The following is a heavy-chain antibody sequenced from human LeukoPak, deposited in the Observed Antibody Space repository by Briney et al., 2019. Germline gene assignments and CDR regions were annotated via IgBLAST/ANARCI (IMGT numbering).Heavy chain of an antibody. CDR1: AGSISNHF. J-gene: IGHJ5*02. V-gene: IGHV4-4*07. D-gene: IGHD2-21*01. Sequence: SETLSLTCTVPAGSISNHFCSWIRQPAWKGLESIGRVSTSGSTYYNPSLKSRVTMSADTSQNQFSLKLTSMTAADTAVYYCARGDIVMGGGRSWFDPWGQGTLVTVSS. CDR3: ARGDIVMGGGRSWFDP. CDR2: VSTSGST.